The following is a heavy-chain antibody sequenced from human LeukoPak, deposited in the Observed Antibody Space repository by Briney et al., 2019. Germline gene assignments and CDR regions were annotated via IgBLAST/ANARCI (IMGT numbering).Heavy chain of an antibody. CDR3: ATYNSSGWYYYGMDV. J-gene: IGHJ6*02. Sequence: ASVKVSCKASGYTFTSYDINWVRQATGQGLEWMGWMNPNSGNTGYAQKFQGRVTMTRNTSISTAYMELSSLRSEDTAVYYCATYNSSGWYYYGMDVWGQGTTVTVSS. CDR2: MNPNSGNT. CDR1: GYTFTSYD. V-gene: IGHV1-8*01. D-gene: IGHD6-25*01.